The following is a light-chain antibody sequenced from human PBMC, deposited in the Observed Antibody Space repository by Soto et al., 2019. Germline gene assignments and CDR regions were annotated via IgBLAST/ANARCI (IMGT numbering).Light chain of an antibody. J-gene: IGKJ3*01. CDR3: QKYDTVPFT. Sequence: DIQMTQSPSSLSASVGDRVTITCRASQGISNYVAWYQQKPGKVPKLLISAASTLQLGVSSRFSGRGSGTDFTLTICSLQPEDVATYYCQKYDTVPFTFGPGTKVDFK. CDR1: QGISNY. V-gene: IGKV1-27*01. CDR2: AAS.